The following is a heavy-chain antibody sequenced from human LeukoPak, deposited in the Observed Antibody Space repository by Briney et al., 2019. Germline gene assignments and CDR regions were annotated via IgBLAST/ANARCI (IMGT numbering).Heavy chain of an antibody. CDR3: ARDRQLVPLDY. J-gene: IGHJ4*02. CDR1: GFTFSSYW. D-gene: IGHD6-13*01. Sequence: PGGSLRLSCAASGFTFSSYWMHCVRQAPGKGRVWVSRINSDVSSTSYADSVKGGFTISRDNSKDTLYMQMNGLRAEDTAVYYCARDRQLVPLDYWGQGTLVTVSS. V-gene: IGHV3-74*01. CDR2: INSDVSST.